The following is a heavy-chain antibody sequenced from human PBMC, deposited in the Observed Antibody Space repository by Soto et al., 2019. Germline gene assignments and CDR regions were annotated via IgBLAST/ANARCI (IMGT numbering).Heavy chain of an antibody. J-gene: IGHJ4*02. D-gene: IGHD5-18*01. CDR3: ATRRGGYPFGLDH. CDR2: ILNDGTTT. Sequence: EKGQMWISRILNDGTTTTYADYVKGRFTVSRDNAKKTMYLQMNNLRAEDTVVYYGATRRGGYPFGLDHWCRGTPVSVSS. V-gene: IGHV3-74*01.